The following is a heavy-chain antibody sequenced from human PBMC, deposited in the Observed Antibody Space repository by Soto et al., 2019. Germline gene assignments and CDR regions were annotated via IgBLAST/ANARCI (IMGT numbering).Heavy chain of an antibody. Sequence: GESLKISCKGSGYSFTSYWIGWVRQMPGKGLEWMGIISPGDSDTRYSPSFQGQVTISADKSISTAYLQWSSLKASDSAMYYCASSSTRTGYYYGMDVWGQGTTVTVSS. CDR3: ASSSTRTGYYYGMDV. V-gene: IGHV5-51*01. CDR1: GYSFTSYW. CDR2: ISPGDSDT. D-gene: IGHD2-2*01. J-gene: IGHJ6*02.